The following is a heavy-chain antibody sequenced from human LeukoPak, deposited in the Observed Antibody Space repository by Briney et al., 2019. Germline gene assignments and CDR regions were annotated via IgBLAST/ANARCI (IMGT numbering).Heavy chain of an antibody. CDR1: GYTFTVYY. D-gene: IGHD3-22*01. Sequence: ASVKVSCTASGYTFTVYYMHWVRQAPGQGLEWMGWINPNSGGTNYAQKFQGRVTMTRDTYISTAYMELSSLRSEDTAVYYCARGLHVYDSSLDAFDIWGQGTMVTVSS. V-gene: IGHV1-2*02. CDR3: ARGLHVYDSSLDAFDI. CDR2: INPNSGGT. J-gene: IGHJ3*02.